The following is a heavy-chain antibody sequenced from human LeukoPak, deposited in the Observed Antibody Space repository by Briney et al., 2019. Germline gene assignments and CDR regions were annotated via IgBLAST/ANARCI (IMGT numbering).Heavy chain of an antibody. CDR3: ARGPPTTVTPYYYYMDV. V-gene: IGHV4-38-2*02. J-gene: IGHJ6*03. Sequence: SETLSLTCTVSDDSISSGFYWGWIRQPPGKGLEWIGSIYHSGSTYYNPSLKSRVTISVDTSKNQFSLRLSSVTAADTAVYYCARGPPTTVTPYYYYMDVWGKGTTVTISS. CDR1: DDSISSGFY. CDR2: IYHSGST. D-gene: IGHD4-17*01.